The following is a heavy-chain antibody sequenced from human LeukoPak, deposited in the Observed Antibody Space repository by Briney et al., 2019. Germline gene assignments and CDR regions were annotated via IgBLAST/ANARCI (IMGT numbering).Heavy chain of an antibody. Sequence: SETLSLTCAVYGGSFSGYYWSWIRQPPGKGLEWIGEINHSGSTNYNPSLKSRVTISVDTSKNQFSLKLSSVTAADTAVYYCARDLDSGGHYYDSWGQGTLVTVSS. J-gene: IGHJ4*02. CDR2: INHSGST. CDR1: GGSFSGYY. V-gene: IGHV4-34*01. CDR3: ARDLDSGGHYYDS. D-gene: IGHD3-22*01.